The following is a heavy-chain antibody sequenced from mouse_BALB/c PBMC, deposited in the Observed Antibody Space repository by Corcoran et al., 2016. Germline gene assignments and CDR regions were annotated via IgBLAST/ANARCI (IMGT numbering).Heavy chain of an antibody. Sequence: EVQLQQYGPELVKPGATVKISCKTSGYTFTEYTMHWVKQSRGKSLEWMGGINPNNGGTSYNQKFMGKATLTVDKSSSTAYMELRSLTSEDSAVYYWARWTYWGQGTLVTVSA. CDR3: ARWTY. CDR1: GYTFTEYT. J-gene: IGHJ3*01. V-gene: IGHV1-18*01. CDR2: INPNNGGT.